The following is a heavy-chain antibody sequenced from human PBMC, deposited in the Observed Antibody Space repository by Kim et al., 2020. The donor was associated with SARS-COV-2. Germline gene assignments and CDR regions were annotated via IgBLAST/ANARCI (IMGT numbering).Heavy chain of an antibody. D-gene: IGHD5-18*01. V-gene: IGHV4-34*01. J-gene: IGHJ4*02. CDR2: INHSGST. CDR3: ARGHRGYSYGRGLGY. Sequence: SETLSLTCAVYGGSFSGYYWSWIRQPPGKGLEWIGEINHSGSTNYNPSLKRRVTISVDTSKNQFSLKLSSVTAADTAVYYCARGHRGYSYGRGLGYWGQGTLVTVSS. CDR1: GGSFSGYY.